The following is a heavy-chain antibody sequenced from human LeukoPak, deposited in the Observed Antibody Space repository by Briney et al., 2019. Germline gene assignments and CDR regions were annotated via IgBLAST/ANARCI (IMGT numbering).Heavy chain of an antibody. CDR2: INPSGGST. CDR1: GYTFTSYY. J-gene: IGHJ6*02. CDR3: ARARGWGHYYYYGMDV. Sequence: GASVKVSCKASGYTFTSYYMHWVRQAPGQGLEWMGIINPSGGSTSYAQKFQGRVTMTRDTSTSTVYMELSSLRSEDTAVYYCARARGWGHYYYYGMDVWGQGTTVTVSS. D-gene: IGHD1-26*01. V-gene: IGHV1-46*01.